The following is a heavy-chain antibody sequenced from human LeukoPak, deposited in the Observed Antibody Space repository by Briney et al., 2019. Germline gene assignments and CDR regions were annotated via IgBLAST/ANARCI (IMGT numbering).Heavy chain of an antibody. CDR1: GFTFSTYW. CDR3: ARAHNWKYGSFDF. V-gene: IGHV3-7*01. J-gene: IGHJ4*02. CDR2: IKQDGSEE. D-gene: IGHD1-7*01. Sequence: GGSLRLSCAASGFTFSTYWMSWVRQAPGRGLEWVANIKQDGSEEYYVDSVKGRFTISRDNAENSLYLQMNSLRAEDTAVYYCARAHNWKYGSFDFWGQGTLVTVSS.